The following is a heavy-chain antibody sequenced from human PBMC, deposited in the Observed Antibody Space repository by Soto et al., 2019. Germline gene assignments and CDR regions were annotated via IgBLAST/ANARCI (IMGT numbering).Heavy chain of an antibody. D-gene: IGHD3-10*01. J-gene: IGHJ6*02. V-gene: IGHV1-18*01. CDR2: ISAYNGNT. CDR1: GYTFTSYG. Sequence: ASVKVSCKASGYTFTSYGISWVRQAPGQGLEWMGWISAYNGNTNYAQKLQGRVTMTTDTSTSTAYMELRSLRSDDTAVYYCARDSSMVRGVRSFYYYGKDVWGQGNTVTVSS. CDR3: ARDSSMVRGVRSFYYYGKDV.